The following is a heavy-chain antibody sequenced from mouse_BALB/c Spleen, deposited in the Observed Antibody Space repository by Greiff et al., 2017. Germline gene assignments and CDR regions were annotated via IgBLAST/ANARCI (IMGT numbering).Heavy chain of an antibody. CDR1: GYSFTGYT. CDR3: ARDYYGSSYNAMDY. Sequence: EVQLQQSGPELVKPGASMKISCKASGYSFTGYTMNWVKQSHGKNLEWIGLINPYNGGTSYNQKFKGKATLTVDKSSSTAYMELLSLTSEDSAVYYGARDYYGSSYNAMDYWGQGTSVTVSA. CDR2: INPYNGGT. J-gene: IGHJ4*01. V-gene: IGHV1-18*01. D-gene: IGHD1-1*01.